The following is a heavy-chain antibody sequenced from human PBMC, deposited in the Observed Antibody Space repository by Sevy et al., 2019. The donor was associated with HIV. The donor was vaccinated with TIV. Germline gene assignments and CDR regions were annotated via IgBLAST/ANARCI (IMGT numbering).Heavy chain of an antibody. D-gene: IGHD3-3*01. CDR1: GFTFSSYA. J-gene: IGHJ6*02. Sequence: GGSLRLSCAASGFTFSSYAMHWVRQAPGKGLEWVAVISYDGSNKYYADSVKGRFTISRDNSKNTLYLQMNSLRAEDTAVYYCARESTYDFWSGYYTYYNYGMDVWGQGTTVTVSS. V-gene: IGHV3-30-3*01. CDR2: ISYDGSNK. CDR3: ARESTYDFWSGYYTYYNYGMDV.